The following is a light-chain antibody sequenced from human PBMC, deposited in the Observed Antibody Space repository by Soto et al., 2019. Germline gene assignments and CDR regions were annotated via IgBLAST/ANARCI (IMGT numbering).Light chain of an antibody. Sequence: EILLTQSPGTLSLSPGDRAALSCRASQSLGSGYLAWYRQKPGQAPRILIYAASSRATGVPDRFSGSGSGTEFTLTISSLQSEDFAVYYCQQYNNWPPPITFGQGTRLEI. V-gene: IGKV3-20*01. J-gene: IGKJ5*01. CDR3: QQYNNWPPPIT. CDR2: AAS. CDR1: QSLGSGY.